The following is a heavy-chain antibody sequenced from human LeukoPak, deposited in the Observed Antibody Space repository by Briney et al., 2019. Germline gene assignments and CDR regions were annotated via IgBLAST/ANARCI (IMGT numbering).Heavy chain of an antibody. Sequence: GGSLRLSCAASGFTFSTYWMHWVRQAPGKGLVWVSRINGDATDTTYADSVKGRFTISRDNAKNTLYLQMNTLRAEDTAVYYCARGGVAGTFDYWGQGTLVTVSS. CDR3: ARGGVAGTFDY. CDR2: INGDATDT. D-gene: IGHD6-19*01. J-gene: IGHJ4*02. V-gene: IGHV3-74*01. CDR1: GFTFSTYW.